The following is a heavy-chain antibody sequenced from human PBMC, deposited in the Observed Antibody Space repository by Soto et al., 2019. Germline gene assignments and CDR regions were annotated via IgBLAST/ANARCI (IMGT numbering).Heavy chain of an antibody. V-gene: IGHV4-4*07. Sequence: QVKLQESGPGLVKSSETLTLTCTVSGGSISGFFWTWVRQPPGMPLEGLGHVSASGSTAYNPSVRSRLSLSLDVSKNRFSLELTSVTAADTATYFCARGGSTHYYYGLDVWGQGTTVTVSS. D-gene: IGHD1-1*01. CDR2: VSASGST. CDR1: GGSISGFF. CDR3: ARGGSTHYYYGLDV. J-gene: IGHJ6*02.